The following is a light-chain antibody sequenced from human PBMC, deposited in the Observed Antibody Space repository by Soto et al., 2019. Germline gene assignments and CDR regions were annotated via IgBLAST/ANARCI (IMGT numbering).Light chain of an antibody. CDR3: QQYNSYSET. V-gene: IGKV1-5*03. J-gene: IGKJ1*01. Sequence: DIQMTQSPSTLFGSLGDRVTITCRASQSISSWLAWYQQKPGKAPKLLIYQASSLQSGVPSRFSGSGSGTEFTLTISSLQPDDFATYYCQQYNSYSETFGQGTKVEIK. CDR2: QAS. CDR1: QSISSW.